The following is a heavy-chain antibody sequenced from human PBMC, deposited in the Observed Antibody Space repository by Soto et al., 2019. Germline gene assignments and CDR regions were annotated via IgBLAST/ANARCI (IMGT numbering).Heavy chain of an antibody. D-gene: IGHD6-6*01. CDR3: ARGFGGIAARLRHYYYYGMDV. Sequence: QVQLQQWGAGLLKPSETLSLTCAVYGGSFSGYYWSWIRQPPGKGLEWIGEINHSGSTNYNPCLKRRVTISVDTSKNQFSLKLSSGTAADTAVYYCARGFGGIAARLRHYYYYGMDVWGQGTTVTVSS. V-gene: IGHV4-34*01. CDR2: INHSGST. J-gene: IGHJ6*02. CDR1: GGSFSGYY.